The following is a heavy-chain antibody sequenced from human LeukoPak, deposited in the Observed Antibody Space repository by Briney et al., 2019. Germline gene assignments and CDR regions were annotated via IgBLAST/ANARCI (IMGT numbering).Heavy chain of an antibody. CDR2: ISYDGSNK. Sequence: GGSLRLSCAASGFTFSSYAMHWVRQAPGKGLEWVAVISYDGSNKYYADSVKGRFTISRDNSKNTLYLQMNSLRVEDTAVYYCARGSYFDYWGQGTLVTVSS. CDR1: GFTFSSYA. CDR3: ARGSYFDY. J-gene: IGHJ4*02. V-gene: IGHV3-30-3*01.